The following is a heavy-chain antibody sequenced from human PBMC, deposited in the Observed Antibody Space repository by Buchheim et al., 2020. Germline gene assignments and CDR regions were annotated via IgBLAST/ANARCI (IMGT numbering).Heavy chain of an antibody. Sequence: EVYLVESGGGLVQPGGSLRLSCAASRFTFRNYWMNWVRQAPGMGLEWVANINEDGTEKYYVDSVKGRFTISRDNAMSSVYLQMSSLRVEDTAVYYCAKHSIPWGQGT. V-gene: IGHV3-7*03. CDR2: INEDGTEK. CDR1: RFTFRNYW. J-gene: IGHJ5*02. CDR3: AKHSIP. D-gene: IGHD2/OR15-2a*01.